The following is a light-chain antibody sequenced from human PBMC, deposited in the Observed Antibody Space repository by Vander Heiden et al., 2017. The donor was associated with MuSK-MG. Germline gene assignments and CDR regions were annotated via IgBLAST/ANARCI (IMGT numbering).Light chain of an antibody. CDR1: QSIRSY. V-gene: IGKV1-39*01. Sequence: DIQMTQSPSSLSASVGDSVTLTCRASQSIRSYIKWHQLGPEKAPKLLIYATSSLHSEVPSRHSAAASDTGFTLTISSLQPGDYTTYFSHESYSTGTTFGQGTRLEIK. J-gene: IGKJ2*01. CDR2: ATS. CDR3: HESYSTGTT.